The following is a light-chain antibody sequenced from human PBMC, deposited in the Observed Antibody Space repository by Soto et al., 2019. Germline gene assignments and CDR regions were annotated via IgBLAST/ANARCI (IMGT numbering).Light chain of an antibody. V-gene: IGLV1-47*01. Sequence: QSVLTQPPSASGTPGQRVTISCSGRNSNIGSYYVYWYRQLPGAAPKLLIYRNNQRPSGVPDRFSGSKSGTSASLTISGLRSEDESEYYCAAWDDSLSAVVFGGGTQLTVL. J-gene: IGLJ2*01. CDR2: RNN. CDR1: NSNIGSYY. CDR3: AAWDDSLSAVV.